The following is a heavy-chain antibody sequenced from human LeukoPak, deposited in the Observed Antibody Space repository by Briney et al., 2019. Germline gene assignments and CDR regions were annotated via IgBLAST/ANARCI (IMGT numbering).Heavy chain of an antibody. CDR2: IIPIFGTA. Sequence: SVKVSCKASGGTFSSYAISWVRQAPGQGLEWMGGIIPIFGTANYAQKFQGRVTITTDESTSTAYMELSSLRSEDTAVYYCARDRAVVTASVAPYNWFDPWGQGTLVTVSS. V-gene: IGHV1-69*05. D-gene: IGHD4-23*01. J-gene: IGHJ5*02. CDR3: ARDRAVVTASVAPYNWFDP. CDR1: GGTFSSYA.